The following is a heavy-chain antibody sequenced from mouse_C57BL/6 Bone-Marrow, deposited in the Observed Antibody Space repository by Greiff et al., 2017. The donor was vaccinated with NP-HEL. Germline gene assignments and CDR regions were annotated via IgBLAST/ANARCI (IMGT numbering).Heavy chain of an antibody. CDR1: GYSITSGYY. CDR2: ISYDGSN. V-gene: IGHV3-6*01. D-gene: IGHD3-2*02. Sequence: EVQLVESGPGLVKPSQSLSLTCSVTGYSITSGYYWNWIRQFPGNKLEWMGYISYDGSNNYNPSLKNRISITRDTSKNQFFLKLNSVTTEDTATYYCANSSGYEFAYWGQGTLVTVSA. CDR3: ANSSGYEFAY. J-gene: IGHJ3*01.